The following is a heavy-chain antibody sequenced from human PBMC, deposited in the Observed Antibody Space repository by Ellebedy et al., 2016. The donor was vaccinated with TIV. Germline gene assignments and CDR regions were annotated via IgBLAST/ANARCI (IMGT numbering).Heavy chain of an antibody. CDR1: GYSFTSYW. D-gene: IGHD5-18*01. CDR3: ARGNTAMDQYYFDY. V-gene: IGHV5-51*01. J-gene: IGHJ4*02. Sequence: GGSLRLSXKGSGYSFTSYWIGWVRQMPGKGLEWMGIIYPGDSDTRYSPSFQGQVTISADKSISTAYLQWSSLKASDTAMYYCARGNTAMDQYYFDYWGQGTLVTVSS. CDR2: IYPGDSDT.